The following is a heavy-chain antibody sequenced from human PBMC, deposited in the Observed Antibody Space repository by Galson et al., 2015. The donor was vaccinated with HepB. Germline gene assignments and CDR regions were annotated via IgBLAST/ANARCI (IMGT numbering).Heavy chain of an antibody. J-gene: IGHJ4*02. CDR1: GGTFSSYT. CDR2: IVPILDIA. D-gene: IGHD3-10*01. CDR3: AREKLAYYGSGKGLLDF. Sequence: SVKVSCKASGGTFSSYTITWVRQAPGQGLEWMGRIVPILDIANYAQKFQGRVSITADKSTSTAYMELSSLRSEDTAVYYCAREKLAYYGSGKGLLDFWGRGTLVTVSP. V-gene: IGHV1-69*04.